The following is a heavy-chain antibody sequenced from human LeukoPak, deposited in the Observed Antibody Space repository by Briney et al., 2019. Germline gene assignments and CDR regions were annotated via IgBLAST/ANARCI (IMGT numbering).Heavy chain of an antibody. CDR2: ISASGGST. Sequence: GGSLRLSCAASGFTFSSYAMSWVRQAPGKGLEWVSVISASGGSTYYADSVKGRFTISRDNSKNTLYLQMNSLRAEDTAVYYCAKDGSGSYYNSPYYFDYWGQGTLVTVSS. V-gene: IGHV3-23*01. CDR3: AKDGSGSYYNSPYYFDY. J-gene: IGHJ4*02. D-gene: IGHD3-10*01. CDR1: GFTFSSYA.